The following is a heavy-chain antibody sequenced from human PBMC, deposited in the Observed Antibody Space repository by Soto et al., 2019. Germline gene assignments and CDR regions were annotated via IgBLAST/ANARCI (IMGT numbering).Heavy chain of an antibody. J-gene: IGHJ6*02. Sequence: EVQLLESGGGFVQPGGSLRLSCAATGFTFSVYAMTLVRQAPGKGLEWVSAVTANGGSTYSADSVKGRFTISRDNSKNTLFLQMNSLRAEDTAVYYCASLGVGDWANYYYYYGMDVWGQGTTVTVSS. D-gene: IGHD2-21*02. CDR2: VTANGGST. CDR1: GFTFSVYA. V-gene: IGHV3-23*01. CDR3: ASLGVGDWANYYYYYGMDV.